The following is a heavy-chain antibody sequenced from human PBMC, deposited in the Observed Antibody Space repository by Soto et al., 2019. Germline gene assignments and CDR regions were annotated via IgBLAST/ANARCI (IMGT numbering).Heavy chain of an antibody. D-gene: IGHD6-19*01. Sequence: SVKVSCKASGDTFGTYAISWVRQAPGQGLEWMGGIIPPFRAANYAQKFQGRVTITTDESTSTAYMELSSLRFEDTAVYYCARGIDAGWYSYYFDYWGQGTLVTVSS. CDR1: GDTFGTYA. CDR3: ARGIDAGWYSYYFDY. V-gene: IGHV1-69*05. J-gene: IGHJ4*02. CDR2: IIPPFRAA.